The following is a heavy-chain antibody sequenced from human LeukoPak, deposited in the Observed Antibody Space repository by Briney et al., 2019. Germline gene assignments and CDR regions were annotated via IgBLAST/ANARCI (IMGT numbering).Heavy chain of an antibody. V-gene: IGHV3-7*03. CDR1: GFTFSGFS. CDR3: AKDREYDDSCDYNG. CDR2: IKQDGSER. Sequence: GGSLRLSCAASGFTFSGFSMSWVRQSPTKGLEWVANIKQDGSERYYVDSVKGRFTISRDNAKNSLSLQMDSLRAEDTAVYYCAKDREYDDSCDYNGWGQGTLVTVSS. J-gene: IGHJ4*02. D-gene: IGHD3-22*01.